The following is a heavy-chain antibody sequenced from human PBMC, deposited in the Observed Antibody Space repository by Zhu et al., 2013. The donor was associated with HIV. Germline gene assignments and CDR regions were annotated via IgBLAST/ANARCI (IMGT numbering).Heavy chain of an antibody. CDR2: INPNSGGT. V-gene: IGHV1-2*02. D-gene: IGHD3-10*01. CDR3: ARVGLDYGSGSYYNERFYGMDV. J-gene: IGHJ6*02. Sequence: QVHLVQSGAEVKKPGASVKVSCKASGYTFTGYYMHWVRQAPGQGLEWMGWINPNSGGTNYAQKFQGRVTMTRDTSISTAYMELSRLRSDDTAVYYCARVGLDYGSGSYYNERFYGMDVWGQGTTVTVSS. CDR1: GYTFTGYY.